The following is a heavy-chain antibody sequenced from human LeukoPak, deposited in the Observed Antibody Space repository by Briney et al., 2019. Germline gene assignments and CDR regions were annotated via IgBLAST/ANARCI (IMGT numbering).Heavy chain of an antibody. CDR2: IYYSGST. J-gene: IGHJ4*02. V-gene: IGHV4-39*01. CDR3: ARHVWSSSFHFDY. CDR1: GGSISSSSYY. D-gene: IGHD6-13*01. Sequence: SETLSLTCTVSGGSISSSSYYWGWIRQPPGKGLEWIGSIYYSGSTYYNPSLKGRVTISVDTSKNQFSLKLSSVTAADTAVYHCARHVWSSSFHFDYWGQGTLVTVSS.